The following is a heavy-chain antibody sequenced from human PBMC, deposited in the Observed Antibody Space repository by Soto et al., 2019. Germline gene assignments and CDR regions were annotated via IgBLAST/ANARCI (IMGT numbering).Heavy chain of an antibody. J-gene: IGHJ3*02. V-gene: IGHV3-33*01. D-gene: IGHD4-17*01. CDR2: IWYDGSNK. Sequence: QVQLVESGGGVVQPGRSLRLSCAASGFTFSSYGMHWVRQAPGKGLEWVAVIWYDGSNKYYADSVKGRFTISRDNSKNTLYLQMNSLRAEDTAVYYCARGPTVTMVSLAFEIWGQGTMVTVSS. CDR1: GFTFSSYG. CDR3: ARGPTVTMVSLAFEI.